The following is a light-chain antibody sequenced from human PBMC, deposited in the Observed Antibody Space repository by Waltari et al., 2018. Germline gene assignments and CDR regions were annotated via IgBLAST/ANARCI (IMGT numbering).Light chain of an antibody. Sequence: HPMLTQSSPASASLGSSVKLTCTLSTGHRSSIIACPQTQPGKAPRYLMKLEGSGSYKKGSGVPDRFSGSSSGADRYLTISNLQSEDEADYYCETWDSNTQGVFGGGTKLTVL. J-gene: IGLJ3*02. CDR1: TGHRSSI. CDR3: ETWDSNTQGV. CDR2: LEGSGSY. V-gene: IGLV4-60*03.